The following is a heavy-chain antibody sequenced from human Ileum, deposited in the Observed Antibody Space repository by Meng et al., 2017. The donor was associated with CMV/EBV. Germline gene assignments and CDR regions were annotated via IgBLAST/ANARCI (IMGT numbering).Heavy chain of an antibody. CDR3: LYSGNEWRFGY. D-gene: IGHD5-12*01. Sequence: EVQLVQLGGGLVKAGGSLRLYLAASGFTTRNAWMSGVRQAPGKRLEWLGRVKDRGTPDYAPPLKGRFSILRDDSKNTLFLQIDSLKTEDTAMYFCLYSGNEWRFGYWGQGTLVTVS. CDR1: GFTTRNAW. CDR2: VKDRGTP. V-gene: IGHV3-15*01. J-gene: IGHJ4*02.